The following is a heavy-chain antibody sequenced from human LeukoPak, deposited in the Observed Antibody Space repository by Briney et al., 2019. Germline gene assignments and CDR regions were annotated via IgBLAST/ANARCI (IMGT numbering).Heavy chain of an antibody. J-gene: IGHJ6*03. Sequence: ASVKGSCKASGYTFTGYYMHWVRQAPGQGLEWMGWINPNSGGTNYAQKFQGRVTMTRDTSISTAYMELSRLRSDDTAVYYCARTRTGTPVPDCDYYYYYYMDVWGKGTTVTVSS. D-gene: IGHD1/OR15-1a*01. CDR3: ARTRTGTPVPDCDYYYYYYMDV. CDR1: GYTFTGYY. V-gene: IGHV1-2*02. CDR2: INPNSGGT.